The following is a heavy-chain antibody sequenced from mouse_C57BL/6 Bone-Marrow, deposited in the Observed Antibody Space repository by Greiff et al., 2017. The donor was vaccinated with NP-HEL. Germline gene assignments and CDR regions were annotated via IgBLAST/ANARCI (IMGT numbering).Heavy chain of an antibody. D-gene: IGHD2-3*01. V-gene: IGHV1-50*01. CDR3: ARRSDDGYY. J-gene: IGHJ2*01. CDR2: IDPSDSYT. Sequence: QVQLQQPGAELVKPGASVKLSCKASGYTFTSYWMQWVKQRPGQGLEWIGEIDPSDSYTNYNQKFKGKATLTVDTSSSTAYMQLSSLTSEDAAVYYCARRSDDGYYWGQGTTLTVSS. CDR1: GYTFTSYW.